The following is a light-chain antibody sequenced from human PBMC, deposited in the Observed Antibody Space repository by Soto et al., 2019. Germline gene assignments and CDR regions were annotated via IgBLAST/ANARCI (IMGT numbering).Light chain of an antibody. V-gene: IGKV3-20*01. CDR2: GVS. J-gene: IGKJ5*01. CDR3: QQYANSPIT. CDR1: QSVSSNF. Sequence: EIVLTQSPGTLSLSRGEGATLSCSCSQSVSSNFLAWYQQKPGQAPRLLIYGVSSRASGIPDRFFGSGSGTDFTLTINRLEPEDFAVYYCQQYANSPITFGQGTRLQIK.